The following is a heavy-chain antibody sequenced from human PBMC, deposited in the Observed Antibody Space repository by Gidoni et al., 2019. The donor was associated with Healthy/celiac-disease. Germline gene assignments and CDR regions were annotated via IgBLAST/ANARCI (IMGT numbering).Heavy chain of an antibody. V-gene: IGHV1-2*04. CDR2: INPNSGGT. Sequence: QVQLVQSGAEVKKPGASVKVSCKASGYTFTGYYMHWVRQAPGQGLEWMGWINPNSGGTNYAQKFQGWVTMTRDTSISTAYMELSRLRSDDTAVYYCAREYCSGGSCYPGYFDLWGRGTLVTVSS. J-gene: IGHJ2*01. CDR3: AREYCSGGSCYPGYFDL. D-gene: IGHD2-15*01. CDR1: GYTFTGYY.